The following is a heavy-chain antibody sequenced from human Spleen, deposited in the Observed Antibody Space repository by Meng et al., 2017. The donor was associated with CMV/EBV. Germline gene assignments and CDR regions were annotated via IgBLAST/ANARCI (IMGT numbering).Heavy chain of an antibody. D-gene: IGHD6-13*01. CDR2: INPNSGGT. CDR1: GCTFTGYY. V-gene: IGHV1-2*02. Sequence: CKASGCTFTGYYMHWVRQAPGQGLEWMGWINPNSGGTNYEQKFQGRVTMTRDTSISTAYMELSRLKSDDTAMYYCARRGIAAAWFDPWGQGTLVTVSS. CDR3: ARRGIAAAWFDP. J-gene: IGHJ5*02.